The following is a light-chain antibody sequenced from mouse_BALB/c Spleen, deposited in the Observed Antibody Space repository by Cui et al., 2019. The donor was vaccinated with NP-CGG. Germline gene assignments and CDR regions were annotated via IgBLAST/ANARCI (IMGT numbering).Light chain of an antibody. V-gene: IGLV1*01. CDR3: ALWYSNHWV. CDR2: GTN. Sequence: QAVVTQESALTTSPGETVTLTCRSSTGAVTSNNFANWVQEKPDHLFTGLIGGTNNRAPGVPARFSGSLIVDKAALTITGAQTEDETIYFCALWYSNHWVFGGGTKLTVL. CDR1: TGAVTSNNF. J-gene: IGLJ1*01.